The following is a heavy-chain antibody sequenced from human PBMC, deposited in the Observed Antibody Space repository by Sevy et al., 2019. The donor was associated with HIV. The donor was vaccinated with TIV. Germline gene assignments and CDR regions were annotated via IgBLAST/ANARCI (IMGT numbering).Heavy chain of an antibody. J-gene: IGHJ4*02. CDR2: LKNKARGGTL. V-gene: IGHV3-49*04. Sequence: GGSLRLSCTASGFSFGDYAMNWVRQAPGKGLEWVAFLKNKARGGTLDHAAPVKGRFTISRDNSKSIVYLQMDDVRTVDKGVYYCTRGTGAQSIFDYWGQGALVTVSS. CDR1: GFSFGDYA. D-gene: IGHD1-26*01. CDR3: TRGTGAQSIFDY.